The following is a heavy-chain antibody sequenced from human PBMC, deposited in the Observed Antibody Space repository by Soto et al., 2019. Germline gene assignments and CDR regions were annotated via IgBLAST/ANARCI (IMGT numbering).Heavy chain of an antibody. D-gene: IGHD2-15*01. CDR1: GGTFSSYT. V-gene: IGHV1-69*08. J-gene: IGHJ6*02. CDR3: AREQVILGTYGMDV. CDR2: IIPILGIA. Sequence: QVQLVQSGAEVKKPGSSVKVSCKASGGTFSSYTISWVRQAPGQGPEWMGRIIPILGIADYAQNFQGRVTITADKSTSTAYMELSSLRSEDTAVYYCAREQVILGTYGMDVWGQGTTVTVSS.